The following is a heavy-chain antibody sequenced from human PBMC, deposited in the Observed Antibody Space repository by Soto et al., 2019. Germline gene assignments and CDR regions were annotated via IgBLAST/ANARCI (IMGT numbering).Heavy chain of an antibody. CDR1: ADTFSSSA. V-gene: IGHV1-69*01. D-gene: IGHD3-3*02. CDR3: ARHLISPSHYYGMDV. Sequence: QVQLVQSGAEVKKPGSSVKVSCKASADTFSSSAFSWVRQAPGQGLEWMGGIIPFFHAANYAQRFQGRVTITADESTSTVYMELSSPTSETTALYYCARHLISPSHYYGMDVWGKGPTVPVPP. J-gene: IGHJ6*04. CDR2: IIPFFHAA.